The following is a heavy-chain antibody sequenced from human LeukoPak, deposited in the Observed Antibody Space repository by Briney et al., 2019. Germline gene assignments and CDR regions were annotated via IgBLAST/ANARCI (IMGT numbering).Heavy chain of an antibody. J-gene: IGHJ6*02. CDR2: TYYTSKWIT. Sequence: SQTLSLTCAISGDSFSSNSVTWNWIRQSPSRGLEWLGRTYYTSKWITDYAVSVKGRITVNPNTSNNQFSLQLNSVTPEDTAVYYCARGYWAYGMDVWGPGTTVTVSS. V-gene: IGHV6-1*01. CDR3: ARGYWAYGMDV. CDR1: GDSFSSNSVT. D-gene: IGHD6-13*01.